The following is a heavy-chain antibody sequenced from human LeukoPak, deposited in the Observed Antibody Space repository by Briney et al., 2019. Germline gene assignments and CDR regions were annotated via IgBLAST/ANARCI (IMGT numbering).Heavy chain of an antibody. CDR3: ARGTGDSAFDI. D-gene: IGHD7-27*01. CDR1: GFIFSSWS. CDR2: IAGSGNSA. Sequence: GGSLRLSCAASGFIFSSWSMNWVRQAPGKGLEWITYIAGSGNSADYADSVKGRFTASRDNANNSLYLQMTSLRAEDTGVYYCARGTGDSAFDIWGQGTMVTVSS. J-gene: IGHJ3*02. V-gene: IGHV3-48*04.